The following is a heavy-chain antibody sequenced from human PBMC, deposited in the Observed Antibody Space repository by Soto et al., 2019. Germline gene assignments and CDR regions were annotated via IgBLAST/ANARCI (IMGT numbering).Heavy chain of an antibody. CDR1: GFTFSSYG. CDR3: ARAFFSSSCAFDI. V-gene: IGHV3-33*01. Sequence: GGSLRLSCAASGFTFSSYGMHWVRQAPGKGLEWVAVIWYDGSNKYYADSVKGRFTISRDNSKNTLYLQMNSLRAEDTAVYYCARAFFSSSCAFDIWGQGTMVTVSS. D-gene: IGHD6-6*01. J-gene: IGHJ3*02. CDR2: IWYDGSNK.